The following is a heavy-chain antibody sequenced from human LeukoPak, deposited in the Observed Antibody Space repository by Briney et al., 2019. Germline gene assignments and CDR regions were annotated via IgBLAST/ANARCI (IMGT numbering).Heavy chain of an antibody. CDR1: GFTFSSYS. Sequence: GGSLRLSCAASGFTFSSYSMNWVRQAPGKWLEWVSSISSTSSYIYYADSVKGRFTISRDDAKNSLYLQMNSLRAEDTAVYYCARDRVREWKLPKGFDPWGQGTLVTVSS. V-gene: IGHV3-21*01. J-gene: IGHJ5*02. CDR2: ISSTSSYI. CDR3: ARDRVREWKLPKGFDP. D-gene: IGHD1-26*01.